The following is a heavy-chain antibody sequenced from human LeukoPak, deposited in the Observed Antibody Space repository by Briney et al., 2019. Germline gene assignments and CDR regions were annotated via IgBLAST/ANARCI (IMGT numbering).Heavy chain of an antibody. CDR2: IKQDGSEK. Sequence: GGSLRLSCVASGFTFSGDWMNWVRQAPGKGLEWVANIKQDGSEKNYVDSVKGRFTISRDNAKNSLYLQMNSLRAEDTAVYYCARRVANYWGQGTLVTVSS. V-gene: IGHV3-7*01. D-gene: IGHD5-12*01. CDR3: ARRVANY. CDR1: GFTFSGDW. J-gene: IGHJ4*02.